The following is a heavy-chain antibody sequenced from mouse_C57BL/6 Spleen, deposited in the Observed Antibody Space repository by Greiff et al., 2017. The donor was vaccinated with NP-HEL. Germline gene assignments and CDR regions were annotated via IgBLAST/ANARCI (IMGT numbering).Heavy chain of an antibody. Sequence: EVMLVESGGDLVKPGGSLKLSCAASGFTFSSYGMSWVRPTPDKRLEWVATISSGGSYTYYPDSVKGRFTISRDNAKNTLYLQMSSLKSEDTAMYYCASLTGNAMDYWGQGTSVTVSS. J-gene: IGHJ4*01. CDR1: GFTFSSYG. V-gene: IGHV5-6*02. CDR2: ISSGGSYT. CDR3: ASLTGNAMDY. D-gene: IGHD4-1*01.